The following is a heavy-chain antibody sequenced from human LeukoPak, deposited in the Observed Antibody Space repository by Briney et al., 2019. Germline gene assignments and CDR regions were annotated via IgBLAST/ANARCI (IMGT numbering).Heavy chain of an antibody. J-gene: IGHJ4*02. V-gene: IGHV4-39*01. Sequence: SETLSLTCTVSGGSISSSSYYWGWIRHPPGKGLEWIGSIYYSGSTYYNPSLKSRVTISVDTSENQFSLKLSSVTAADTAVYYCARQIGVWFGELYPANFDYWGQGTLVTVSS. CDR1: GGSISSSSYY. CDR3: ARQIGVWFGELYPANFDY. D-gene: IGHD3-10*01. CDR2: IYYSGST.